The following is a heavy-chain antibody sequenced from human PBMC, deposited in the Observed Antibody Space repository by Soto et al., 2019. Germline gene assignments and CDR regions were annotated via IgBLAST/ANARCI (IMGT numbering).Heavy chain of an antibody. D-gene: IGHD3-16*02. Sequence: QVQLVESGGGLVKPGGSLRLSSAASGFTFSDYYMSWIRQAPGNGLESVAYISSSGSTIYYADSVKGRFTISRDNAKNSLYLQMNSLRAEDTAVYYCARGPYDYVWGSDPPHFDYWGQGTLVTVSS. CDR2: ISSSGSTI. CDR3: ARGPYDYVWGSDPPHFDY. J-gene: IGHJ4*02. CDR1: GFTFSDYY. V-gene: IGHV3-11*01.